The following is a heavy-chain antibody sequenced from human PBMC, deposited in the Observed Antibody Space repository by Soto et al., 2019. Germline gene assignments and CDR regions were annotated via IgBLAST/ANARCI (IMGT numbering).Heavy chain of an antibody. Sequence: PGESLKISCKGSGYSFTSYWIGWVRQMPGKGLEWMGIIYPGDSDTRYSPSFQGQVTISADKSISTAYLQWSSLKASDTAMYYCARRRFTIFGVPTGDAFDIWGQGTMVTVSS. D-gene: IGHD3-3*01. CDR2: IYPGDSDT. CDR1: GYSFTSYW. J-gene: IGHJ3*02. V-gene: IGHV5-51*01. CDR3: ARRRFTIFGVPTGDAFDI.